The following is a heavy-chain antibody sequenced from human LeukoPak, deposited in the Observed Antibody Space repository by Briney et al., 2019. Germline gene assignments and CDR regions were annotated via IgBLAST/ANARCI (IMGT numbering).Heavy chain of an antibody. CDR1: GSTFTGYY. Sequence: ASVKVSCKASGSTFTGYYMYWVRHAPGQGLEWMGWINPNSGATKYAQNFQGRVTMTSDTSSSTAYMDLNRLRSDDTAVYFCAISPIVVVPSAHDVFDIWGQGTMVTVSS. CDR3: AISPIVVVPSAHDVFDI. CDR2: INPNSGAT. D-gene: IGHD2-2*01. J-gene: IGHJ3*02. V-gene: IGHV1-2*02.